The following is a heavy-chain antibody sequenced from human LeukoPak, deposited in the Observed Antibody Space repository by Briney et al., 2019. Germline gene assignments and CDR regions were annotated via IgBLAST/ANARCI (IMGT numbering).Heavy chain of an antibody. CDR3: AKDPDCTSGVCYTFFDY. V-gene: IGHV3-11*01. J-gene: IGHJ4*02. CDR1: GFTFSDYY. Sequence: GGSLRLSCAASGFTFSDYYMSWIRQAPGKGLEWVSYISSSGSTMYYADSVKGRFSISRDNSKNTLYLQMNSLRAEDTAVYYCAKDPDCTSGVCYTFFDYWGQGTLVTVSS. CDR2: ISSSGSTM. D-gene: IGHD2-8*01.